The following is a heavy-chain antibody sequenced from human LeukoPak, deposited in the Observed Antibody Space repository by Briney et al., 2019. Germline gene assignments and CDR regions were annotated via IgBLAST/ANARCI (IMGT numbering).Heavy chain of an antibody. Sequence: ASVKVSCKASGYTFSDYCMHWVRQAPGQGLEWMGWINPNSGGTNYAQKFQGRVTMTRDTSISTAYMELSSLTSDDTAVYYCASEGVISSSFDYWGQGTLVTVSS. CDR2: INPNSGGT. V-gene: IGHV1-2*02. D-gene: IGHD3-10*01. CDR3: ASEGVISSSFDY. J-gene: IGHJ4*02. CDR1: GYTFSDYC.